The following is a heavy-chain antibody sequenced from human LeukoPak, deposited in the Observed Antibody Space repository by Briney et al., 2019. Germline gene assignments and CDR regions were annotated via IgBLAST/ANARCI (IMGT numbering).Heavy chain of an antibody. CDR2: IKQDGSEK. D-gene: IGHD3-22*01. Sequence: GGSLRLSCAATGFTFSSYWMSWVRQAPGKGLEWVANIKQDGSEKYYVDSVKGRFTISRDNAKNSLYLQMNSLRAEDTAVYYCARDRSGGDSSGYRAFDIWGQGTMVTVSS. CDR1: GFTFSSYW. J-gene: IGHJ3*02. CDR3: ARDRSGGDSSGYRAFDI. V-gene: IGHV3-7*03.